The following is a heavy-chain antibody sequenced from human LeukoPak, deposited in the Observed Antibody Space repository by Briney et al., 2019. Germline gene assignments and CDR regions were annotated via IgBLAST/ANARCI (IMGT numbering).Heavy chain of an antibody. J-gene: IGHJ4*02. Sequence: GASVKVSCXASGGTFSSYAISWVRQAPGQGLGWMGRIIPIFGTANYAQKFQGRVTITTDESTSTAYMELSSLRSEDTAVYYCARDNYYGSGSYDYWGQGTLVTVSS. CDR3: ARDNYYGSGSYDY. CDR2: IIPIFGTA. D-gene: IGHD3-10*01. V-gene: IGHV1-69*05. CDR1: GGTFSSYA.